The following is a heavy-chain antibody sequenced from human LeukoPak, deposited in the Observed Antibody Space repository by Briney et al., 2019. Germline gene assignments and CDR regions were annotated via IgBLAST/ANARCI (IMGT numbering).Heavy chain of an antibody. J-gene: IGHJ6*02. D-gene: IGHD2-8*01. V-gene: IGHV1-3*01. CDR1: GYTFTSYA. CDR3: ARDPGVDYGMDV. CDR2: INAGNGNT. Sequence: ASVKVSCKASGYTFTSYAMHWVRQAPGQRLEWMGWINAGNGNTKYSQKFQGRVTITADESTSTAYMELSSLRSEDTAVYYCARDPGVDYGMDVWGQGTTVTVSS.